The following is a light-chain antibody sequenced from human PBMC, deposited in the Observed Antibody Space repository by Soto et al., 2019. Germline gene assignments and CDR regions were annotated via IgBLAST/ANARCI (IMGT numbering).Light chain of an antibody. CDR1: QSVSSN. J-gene: IGKJ1*01. CDR3: QQYNNWPPRAWT. V-gene: IGKV3-15*01. Sequence: EIVMTQSPATLSVSPGERATLSCRASQSVSSNLAWYQQKPGQAPRLLIYGASTRSTGIPARFSGSGSGTEFTLTTSRLQSEDFAVYYCQQYNNWPPRAWTFGQGTTVEIK. CDR2: GAS.